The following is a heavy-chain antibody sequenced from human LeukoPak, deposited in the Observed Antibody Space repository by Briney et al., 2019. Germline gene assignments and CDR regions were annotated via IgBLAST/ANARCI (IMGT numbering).Heavy chain of an antibody. D-gene: IGHD1-26*01. V-gene: IGHV3-23*01. CDR1: GFTFSSIA. CDR2: ISGSGGGT. Sequence: GGSLRLSCVASGFTFSSIAMSWVRQAPDKGLEWVSTISGSGGGTYYADSVKGRFTISRDDSKNTLYLQMNSLRADDTAVYYCAKDLGRYRNNFFDYWGQGNLVTVSS. CDR3: AKDLGRYRNNFFDY. J-gene: IGHJ4*02.